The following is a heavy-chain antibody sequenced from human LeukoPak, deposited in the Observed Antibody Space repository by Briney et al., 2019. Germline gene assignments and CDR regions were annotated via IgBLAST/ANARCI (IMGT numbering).Heavy chain of an antibody. Sequence: SETLSLTCAVYGGSFSGYYWSWIRQPPGKGLEWIGEINQIGRTNYNPSLLSRLTISIDTSKNQFSLKLSSVTAADTAVYYCARGPRISLVRGALELDYWGQGTLVTVSS. D-gene: IGHD3-10*01. CDR1: GGSFSGYY. CDR3: ARGPRISLVRGALELDY. CDR2: INQIGRT. J-gene: IGHJ4*02. V-gene: IGHV4-34*01.